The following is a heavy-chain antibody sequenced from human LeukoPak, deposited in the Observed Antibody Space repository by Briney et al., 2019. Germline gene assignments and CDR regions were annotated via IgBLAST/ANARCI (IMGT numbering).Heavy chain of an antibody. V-gene: IGHV3-30*04. CDR1: GVTFSNYP. CDR2: ISYDGSNQ. D-gene: IGHD3-9*01. J-gene: IGHJ3*02. CDR3: ARDHRANYNSLDI. Sequence: GRSLTLSCAASGVTFSNYPMHWVRQAPGKGLEWVAVISYDGSNQYYTDSVRGRFTISRDNSKNTLYLQMTSLRAEDTALYYCARDHRANYNSLDIWGQGTKVTVSP.